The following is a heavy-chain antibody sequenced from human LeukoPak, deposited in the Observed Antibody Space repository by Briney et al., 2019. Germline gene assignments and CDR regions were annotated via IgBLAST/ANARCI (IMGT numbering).Heavy chain of an antibody. D-gene: IGHD2/OR15-2a*01. J-gene: IGHJ3*02. CDR2: IHQDGVDK. CDR3: ARAHYFDITTYAPHDAFDI. CDR1: EFRFGSYA. Sequence: GGSLRLSCAASEFRFGSYAMSWVRQAPRKGPEWVANIHQDGVDKDYVDSVAGRFTISRDNAKNSVYLEMNNLRVEDTAVYYCARAHYFDITTYAPHDAFDIWGQGTMVTVSS. V-gene: IGHV3-7*01.